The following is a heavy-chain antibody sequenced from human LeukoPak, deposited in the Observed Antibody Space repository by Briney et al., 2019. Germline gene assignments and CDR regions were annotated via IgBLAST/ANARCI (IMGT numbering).Heavy chain of an antibody. V-gene: IGHV3-21*01. D-gene: IGHD3-10*01. CDR1: GFTFSSYS. CDR3: ASSTSYYYGSGSFYGMDV. Sequence: GGSLRLSCAASGFTFSSYSMNWVRQAPGKGLEWVSSISSSSSYIYYADSVEGRFTISRDNAKNSLYLQMNSLRAEDTAVYYCASSTSYYYGSGSFYGMDVWGKGTTVTVSS. CDR2: ISSSSSYI. J-gene: IGHJ6*04.